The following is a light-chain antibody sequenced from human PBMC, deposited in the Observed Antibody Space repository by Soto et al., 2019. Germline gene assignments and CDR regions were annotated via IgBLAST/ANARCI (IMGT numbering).Light chain of an antibody. CDR3: QQRSNWIT. J-gene: IGKJ5*01. Sequence: ESVFTQSLCTLSLSPGERATLYCRASQSVSRNYLAWYQQKPGQAPRLLIYDASNRATGIPARFSGSGSGTDFTLTISSLEPEDFAVYYCQQRSNWITFGQGTLLEIK. V-gene: IGKV3-11*01. CDR1: QSVSRNY. CDR2: DAS.